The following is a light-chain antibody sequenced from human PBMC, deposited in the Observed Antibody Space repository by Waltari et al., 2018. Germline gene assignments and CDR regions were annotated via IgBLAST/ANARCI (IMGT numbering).Light chain of an antibody. CDR2: DVS. CDR3: SSLTTSSTVI. CDR1: STDVGGYNF. V-gene: IGLV2-14*03. Sequence: QSALTQPASVSGSPGQSITISCAGRSTDVGGYNFVSWYQQHPGEAPRLMIYDVSKRPSGVSNRFSGSKSGNTASLTIAGLQADDEGDYYCSSLTTSSTVIFGGGTKLTVL. J-gene: IGLJ2*01.